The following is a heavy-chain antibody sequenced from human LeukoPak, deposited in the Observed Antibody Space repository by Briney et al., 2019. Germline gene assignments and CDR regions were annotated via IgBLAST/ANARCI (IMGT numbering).Heavy chain of an antibody. Sequence: SETLSLTCTVSGGSISSYYWSWIRQFPGKGLEWIGYIYYSGSTRYNPSLKSRVSISVDMSKNQFSLKLSSVTAADTAVYYCARQNYSSSLFDYWGQGTLVTVSS. D-gene: IGHD6-13*01. V-gene: IGHV4-59*08. CDR1: GGSISSYY. CDR3: ARQNYSSSLFDY. J-gene: IGHJ4*02. CDR2: IYYSGST.